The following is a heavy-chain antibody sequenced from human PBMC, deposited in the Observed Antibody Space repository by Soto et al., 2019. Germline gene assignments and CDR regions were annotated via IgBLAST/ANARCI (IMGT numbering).Heavy chain of an antibody. V-gene: IGHV4-59*01. Sequence: LSLTCTVSGGSISSYYWSWIRQPPGKGLEWIGYIHYSGSTNYNPSLKSRVTISVDTSKNQFSLKLSSVTAADTAVYYCARTLRYFDWLASFDPWGQGTLVTVSS. CDR1: GGSISSYY. D-gene: IGHD3-9*01. J-gene: IGHJ5*02. CDR3: ARTLRYFDWLASFDP. CDR2: IHYSGST.